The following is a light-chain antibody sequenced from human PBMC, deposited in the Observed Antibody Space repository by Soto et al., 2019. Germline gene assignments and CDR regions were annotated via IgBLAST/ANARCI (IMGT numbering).Light chain of an antibody. J-gene: IGKJ1*01. Sequence: DIQMTQSPSSLSASVGDRVTVTCRASQSITTYLNWYQQKPGKAPKLLIYAASSLQSGVPSRFSGSVSGTDFTLTITSLQPEDFATYICQQSYGTPWTFGQGTKVEIK. CDR2: AAS. CDR3: QQSYGTPWT. V-gene: IGKV1-39*01. CDR1: QSITTY.